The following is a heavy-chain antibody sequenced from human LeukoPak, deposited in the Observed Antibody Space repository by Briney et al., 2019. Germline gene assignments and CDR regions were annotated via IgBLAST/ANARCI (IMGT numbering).Heavy chain of an antibody. CDR2: ISGGGGDT. D-gene: IGHD2-2*01. Sequence: GGSLRLSCEASGFTFRSYDMSWVRQAPGKGLEWVSAISGGGGDTYYADSVKGRFTISRDNSKNTLYLQMSSLRAEDTAVYYCAKLGLIVVVPAARGGYWGQGTLVTVSS. CDR3: AKLGLIVVVPAARGGY. V-gene: IGHV3-23*01. J-gene: IGHJ4*02. CDR1: GFTFRSYD.